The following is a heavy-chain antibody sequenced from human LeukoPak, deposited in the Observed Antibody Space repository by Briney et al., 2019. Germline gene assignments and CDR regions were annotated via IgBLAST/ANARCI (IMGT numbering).Heavy chain of an antibody. CDR2: ISAYNGNT. Sequence: ASVKVSCKASGYTFTSYGISWVRQAPGQGLEWMGWISAYNGNTNYAQKLQGRVTMTTDTSTSTAYMELRSLRSDDTAVYYCARGGRWDYYDSSGYSFDYWGQGTLVTVSS. V-gene: IGHV1-18*01. D-gene: IGHD3-22*01. CDR1: GYTFTSYG. J-gene: IGHJ4*02. CDR3: ARGGRWDYYDSSGYSFDY.